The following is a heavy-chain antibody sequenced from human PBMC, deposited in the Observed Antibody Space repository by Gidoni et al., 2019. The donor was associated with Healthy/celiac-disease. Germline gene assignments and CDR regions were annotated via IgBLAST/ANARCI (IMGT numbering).Heavy chain of an antibody. Sequence: QVQLVQSGAEVKKPGASVKVSCKASGYTFPSYGISWVRQAPGQGLEWMGWISAYNGNTNYAQKLQGRVTMTTDTSTSTAYMELRSLRSDDTAVYYCARDATYYDFLGGENYFDYWGQGTLVTVSS. CDR3: ARDATYYDFLGGENYFDY. D-gene: IGHD3-3*01. CDR2: ISAYNGNT. CDR1: GYTFPSYG. J-gene: IGHJ4*02. V-gene: IGHV1-18*01.